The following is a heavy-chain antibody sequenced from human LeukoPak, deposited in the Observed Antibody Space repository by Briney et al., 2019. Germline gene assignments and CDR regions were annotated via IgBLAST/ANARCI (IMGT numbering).Heavy chain of an antibody. V-gene: IGHV3-53*01. CDR3: ARGPSKRWLQFGTFDY. D-gene: IGHD5-24*01. CDR2: IYSGGST. Sequence: PGGSLRLSCAASGFTVSSNYMSWVRQAPGKGLEWVSVIYSGGSTYYADSVKGRFTISRDNSKNTLYLQMNSLRAEDTAVYYCARGPSKRWLQFGTFDYWGQGTLVTVSS. J-gene: IGHJ4*02. CDR1: GFTVSSNY.